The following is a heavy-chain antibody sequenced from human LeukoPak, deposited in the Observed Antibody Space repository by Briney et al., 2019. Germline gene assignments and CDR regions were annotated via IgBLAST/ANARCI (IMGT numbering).Heavy chain of an antibody. CDR3: ARGVESGSYFFDY. CDR2: IIPIPDIA. J-gene: IGHJ4*02. D-gene: IGHD1-26*01. V-gene: IGHV1-69*04. CDR1: GGTFSSYA. Sequence: SVKVSCKASGGTFSSYAISWVRQAPGQGLEWMGRIIPIPDIANYAQKFQGRVTITADKSTSTAYMELSSLRSEDTAVYYCARGVESGSYFFDYWGQGTLVTVSS.